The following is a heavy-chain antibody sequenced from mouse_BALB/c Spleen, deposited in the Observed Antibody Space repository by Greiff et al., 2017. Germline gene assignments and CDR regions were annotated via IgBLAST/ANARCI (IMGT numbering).Heavy chain of an antibody. V-gene: IGHV3-6*02. D-gene: IGHD6-1*01. J-gene: IGHJ4*01. CDR1: GYSITSGYY. CDR3: ASRSLYAMDY. CDR2: ISYDGSN. Sequence: DVQLQESGPGLVKPSQSLSLTCSVTGYSITSGYYWNWIRQFPGNKLEWMGYISYDGSNNYNPSLKNRISITRDTSKNQFFLKLNSVTTEDTATYDCASRSLYAMDYWGQGTSVTVSS.